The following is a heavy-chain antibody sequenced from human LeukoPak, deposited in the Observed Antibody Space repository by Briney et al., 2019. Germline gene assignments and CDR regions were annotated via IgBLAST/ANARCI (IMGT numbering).Heavy chain of an antibody. CDR2: INPNSGDT. CDR1: GYSFSDNY. CDR3: AREVYGDSSFDY. Sequence: ASVKVSCKTSGYSFSDNYMHWVRQAPGQGLEWMGWINPNSGDTNYAQKFQGRVTITRDASISTVYLELSRLRSDDTAVYYCAREVYGDSSFDYWGQGTLATVSS. V-gene: IGHV1-2*02. J-gene: IGHJ4*02. D-gene: IGHD4-17*01.